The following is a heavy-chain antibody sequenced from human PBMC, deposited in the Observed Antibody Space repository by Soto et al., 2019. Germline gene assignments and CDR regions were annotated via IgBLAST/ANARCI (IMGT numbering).Heavy chain of an antibody. CDR3: ARQGRKRCSGGSCYLRKPGLTDY. CDR2: IYYSGST. J-gene: IGHJ4*02. Sequence: QLQLQESGPGLVKPSETLSLTCTVSGGSISSSSYYWGWIRQTPGKGLEWIGSIYYSGSTYYNPSLKSRVTISVDTSKNQFSLKLSSVTAADTAVYYCARQGRKRCSGGSCYLRKPGLTDYWGQGTLVTVSS. V-gene: IGHV4-39*01. D-gene: IGHD2-15*01. CDR1: GGSISSSSYY.